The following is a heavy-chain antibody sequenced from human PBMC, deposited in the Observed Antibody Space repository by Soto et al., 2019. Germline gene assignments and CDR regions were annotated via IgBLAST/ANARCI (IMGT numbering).Heavy chain of an antibody. CDR2: INHSGST. CDR1: GGSFSGYY. Sequence: QVQLQQWGAGLLKPSETLSLTCAVYGGSFSGYYWSWIRQPPGKGLEWIGEINHSGSTNYNPSLKSRVTISVDTSKKQFSLKLSSVTAADTAVYYCARYDGSDAFDIWGQGTMVTVSS. J-gene: IGHJ3*02. V-gene: IGHV4-34*01. D-gene: IGHD3-10*01. CDR3: ARYDGSDAFDI.